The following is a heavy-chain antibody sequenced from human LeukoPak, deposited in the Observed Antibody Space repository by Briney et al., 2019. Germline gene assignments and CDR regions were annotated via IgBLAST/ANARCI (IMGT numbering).Heavy chain of an antibody. D-gene: IGHD1-20*01. CDR3: TRRITGTTSDSFDY. CDR1: GGSISSSSYY. CDR2: IYYSGST. Sequence: SETLSLTCTVSGGSISSSSYYWGWIRQPPGKGLEWIGSIYYSGSTYYNPSLKSRVTISVDTSKNQFSLKLSSVTAADTAVYYCTRRITGTTSDSFDYWGQGILVTVSS. V-gene: IGHV4-39*01. J-gene: IGHJ4*02.